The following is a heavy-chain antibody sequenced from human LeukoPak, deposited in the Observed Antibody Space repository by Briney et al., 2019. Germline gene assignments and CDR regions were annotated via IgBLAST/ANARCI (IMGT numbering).Heavy chain of an antibody. J-gene: IGHJ4*02. V-gene: IGHV3-53*01. CDR3: AKLKGWYGEGYFDY. CDR1: GFAVSTNY. D-gene: IGHD3-10*01. CDR2: IYPDGRT. Sequence: SGGSLRLSCAASGFAVSTNYMSWVRQAPGKGLEWVSVIYPDGRTYYADSVKGRFTISSDISNNKLFLQMTSLRAEDTAVYYCAKLKGWYGEGYFDYWGPGTLVTVSS.